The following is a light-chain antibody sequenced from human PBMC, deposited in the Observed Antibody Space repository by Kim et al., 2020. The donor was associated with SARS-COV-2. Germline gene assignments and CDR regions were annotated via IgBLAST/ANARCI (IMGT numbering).Light chain of an antibody. Sequence: GQRVTTSCSGSSSNIGSKTVNWYQQGPETAPTLLINVNNQRPSGVPARFSASKSGTSASLAISGLQSEDEADYYCATWDDSLNAYVFGTGTKVTVL. CDR3: ATWDDSLNAYV. CDR2: VNN. V-gene: IGLV1-44*01. J-gene: IGLJ1*01. CDR1: SSNIGSKT.